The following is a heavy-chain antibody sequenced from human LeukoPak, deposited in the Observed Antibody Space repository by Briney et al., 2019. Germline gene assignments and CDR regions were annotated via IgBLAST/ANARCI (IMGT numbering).Heavy chain of an antibody. Sequence: ASVKVSCKASGYTFTGYYTHWVRQAPGQGLEWMGWINPNSGGTNYAQKFQGRVTTTRDTSISTAYMELSRLRSDDTAVYYCARDRRCSGGGCYSGPYGMDVWGQGTTVTVSS. CDR2: INPNSGGT. CDR1: GYTFTGYY. CDR3: ARDRRCSGGGCYSGPYGMDV. V-gene: IGHV1-2*02. D-gene: IGHD2-15*01. J-gene: IGHJ6*02.